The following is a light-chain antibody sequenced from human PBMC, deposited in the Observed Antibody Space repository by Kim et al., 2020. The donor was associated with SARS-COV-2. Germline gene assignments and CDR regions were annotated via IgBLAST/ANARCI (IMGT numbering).Light chain of an antibody. J-gene: IGKJ2*02. CDR1: QTVNSIY. Sequence: SPGERATLSCRASQTVNSIYLAWYQQKPGQAPRLLIYGATNRATGIPDRFSGSGSGTEFTLTISSLESEDFAVYYCQQYGSSPCTFGQGTKVDIK. CDR3: QQYGSSPCT. CDR2: GAT. V-gene: IGKV3-20*01.